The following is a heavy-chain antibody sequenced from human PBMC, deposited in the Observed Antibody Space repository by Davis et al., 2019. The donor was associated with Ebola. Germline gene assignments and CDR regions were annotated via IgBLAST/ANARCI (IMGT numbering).Heavy chain of an antibody. Sequence: FTISRDNSKNTLYLQMGSLRSEDTAVYYCAKVQSIYSSNRPDYWGQGTLVTVSS. CDR3: AKVQSIYSSNRPDY. D-gene: IGHD2-2*01. J-gene: IGHJ4*02. V-gene: IGHV3-53*05.